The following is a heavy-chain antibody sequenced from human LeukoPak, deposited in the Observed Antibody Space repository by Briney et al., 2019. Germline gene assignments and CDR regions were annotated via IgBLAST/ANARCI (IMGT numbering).Heavy chain of an antibody. Sequence: RTSETLSLTCTVSGGSISSYYWSWIGQPAGKGLKWIGRIYPSGSTNYNPSLKSRVTMSVDTSKNQFSLKLTSVTAADTAVYFCARDSSHFYDTSAIDPFDIWGQGTMVTVSS. V-gene: IGHV4-4*07. J-gene: IGHJ3*02. D-gene: IGHD3-22*01. CDR2: IYPSGST. CDR1: GGSISSYY. CDR3: ARDSSHFYDTSAIDPFDI.